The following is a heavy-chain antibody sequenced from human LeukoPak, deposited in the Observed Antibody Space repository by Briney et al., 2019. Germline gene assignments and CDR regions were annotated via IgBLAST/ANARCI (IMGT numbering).Heavy chain of an antibody. J-gene: IGHJ6*03. D-gene: IGHD4-17*01. V-gene: IGHV4-59*12. CDR1: GGSISSYY. Sequence: PSETLSLTCTVSGGSISSYYWSWIRQPPGKGLEWIGYIYYSGSTNYNPSLKSRVTMSVDTSKNQFSLKLSSVTAADTAVYYCASDLRVYGDYSYYYYYMDVWGKGTTVTVSS. CDR2: IYYSGST. CDR3: ASDLRVYGDYSYYYYYMDV.